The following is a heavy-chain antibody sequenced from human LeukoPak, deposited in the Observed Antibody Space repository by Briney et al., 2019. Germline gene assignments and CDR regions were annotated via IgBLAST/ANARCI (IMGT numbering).Heavy chain of an antibody. CDR3: ARERRTGDPDIVVVVAATHPYWYFDL. CDR1: GGTFSSYA. CDR2: IIPIFGTA. Sequence: ASVKVSCKASGGTFSSYAISWVRQAPGQGLEWMGGIIPIFGTANYAQKFQGRVTITADESTSTAYMELSSLRSEDTAVYNCARERRTGDPDIVVVVAATHPYWYFDLWGRGTLVTVSS. D-gene: IGHD2-15*01. V-gene: IGHV1-69*13. J-gene: IGHJ2*01.